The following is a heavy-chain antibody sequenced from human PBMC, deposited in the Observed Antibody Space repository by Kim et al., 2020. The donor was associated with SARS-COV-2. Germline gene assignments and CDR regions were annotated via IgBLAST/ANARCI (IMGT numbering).Heavy chain of an antibody. CDR1: GFTFDDYA. CDR3: AKGFGRSYDFPPNDAFDI. Sequence: GGSLRLSCAASGFTFDDYAMHWVRQAPGKGLEWVSGISWNSGSIGYADSVKGRFTISRDNAKNSLYLQMNSLRAEDTALYYCAKGFGRSYDFPPNDAFDIWGQGTMVTVSS. D-gene: IGHD5-12*01. J-gene: IGHJ3*02. V-gene: IGHV3-9*01. CDR2: ISWNSGSI.